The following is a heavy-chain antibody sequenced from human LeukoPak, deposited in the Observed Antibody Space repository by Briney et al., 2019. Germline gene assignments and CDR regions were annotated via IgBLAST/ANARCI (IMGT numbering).Heavy chain of an antibody. J-gene: IGHJ6*04. D-gene: IGHD6-19*01. CDR3: ARLFVAGTKMDV. V-gene: IGHV4-59*08. CDR2: IYYSGST. CDR1: GGSISSYY. Sequence: SETLSLTCTVSGGSISSYYWSWIRQPPGKRLEWIGYIYYSGSTNYNPSLKSRVTISVDTSKNQFSLKLSSVTAADTAVYYCARLFVAGTKMDVWGKGTTVTISS.